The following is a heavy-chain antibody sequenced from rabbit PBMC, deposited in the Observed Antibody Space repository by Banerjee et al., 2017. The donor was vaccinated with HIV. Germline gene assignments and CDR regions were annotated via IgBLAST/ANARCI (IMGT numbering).Heavy chain of an antibody. CDR1: GFSFSSSCW. D-gene: IGHD6-1*01. CDR3: ARGGDHSFGYNL. Sequence: QEQLEASGGDLVKPEGSLTLTCTASGFSFSSSCWICWVRQAPGKGLEWIACIYAGSSGSTYYASWAKGRFTISKTSSTTVTLQVTRLTAADTATYFCARGGDHSFGYNLWGPGTLVTVS. V-gene: IGHV1S45*01. J-gene: IGHJ4*01. CDR2: IYAGSSGST.